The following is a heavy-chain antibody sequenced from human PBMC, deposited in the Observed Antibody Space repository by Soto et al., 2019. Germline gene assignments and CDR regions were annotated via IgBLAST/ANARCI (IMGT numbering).Heavy chain of an antibody. CDR1: GFTFSSYG. V-gene: IGHV3-30*18. D-gene: IGHD3-3*01. J-gene: IGHJ6*02. CDR2: ISYDGSNK. Sequence: GGSLRLSCAASGFTFSSYGMHWVRQAPGKGLEWVEVISYDGSNKYYADSVKGRFTISRDNSKNTLYLQMNSLRAEDTAVYYCEKYYDFWSNYGYYGMDVWGQGTTVTVSS. CDR3: EKYYDFWSNYGYYGMDV.